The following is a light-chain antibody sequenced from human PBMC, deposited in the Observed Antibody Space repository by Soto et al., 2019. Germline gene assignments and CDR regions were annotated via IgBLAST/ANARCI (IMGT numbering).Light chain of an antibody. CDR1: QSVGSN. CDR2: DAS. Sequence: EIVMTQYPATLSAPPSDSGTLSSRASQSVGSNLAWFQQKPGQAPRLLIYDASNRATGIPARFSGSGSGTDFTLTISSLEPEDFAVYYCQQRSNWPITFGPGTKVDIK. V-gene: IGKV3-11*01. J-gene: IGKJ3*01. CDR3: QQRSNWPIT.